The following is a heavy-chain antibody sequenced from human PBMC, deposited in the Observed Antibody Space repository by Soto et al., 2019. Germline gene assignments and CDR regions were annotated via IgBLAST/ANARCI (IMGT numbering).Heavy chain of an antibody. D-gene: IGHD6-19*01. J-gene: IGHJ6*02. CDR3: ARGGYSSGWYGVYYYYYGMDV. CDR1: GYTFTSYD. V-gene: IGHV1-8*01. CDR2: MNPNSGNT. Sequence: XSVKVSCKASGYTFTSYDINWVRQATGQGLEWMGWMNPNSGNTGYAQKFQGRVTMTRNTSISTAYMELSSLRSEDTAVYYCARGGYSSGWYGVYYYYYGMDVWGQGTTVTVSS.